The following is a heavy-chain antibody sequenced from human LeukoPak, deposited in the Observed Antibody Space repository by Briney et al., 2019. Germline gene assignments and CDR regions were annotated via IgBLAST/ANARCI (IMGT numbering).Heavy chain of an antibody. D-gene: IGHD6-19*01. CDR1: GGTFSSYA. V-gene: IGHV1-69*13. Sequence: SVKVSCTASGGTFSSYAISWVRQAPGQGLEWMGGIIPIFGTANYAQKFQGRVTITADESTSTAYMELSSLRSEDTAVYYCARDSRGYGYSSGLSTWGQGTLVTVSS. CDR3: ARDSRGYGYSSGLST. J-gene: IGHJ5*02. CDR2: IIPIFGTA.